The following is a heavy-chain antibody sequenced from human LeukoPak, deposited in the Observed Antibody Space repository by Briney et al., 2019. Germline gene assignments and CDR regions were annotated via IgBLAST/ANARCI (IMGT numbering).Heavy chain of an antibody. Sequence: ASVKVSCKAPANTFTGYYMHWVRQAPGQGLEWMGWISAYNGNTNYAQKLQGRVTMTTDTSTSTAYMELRSLRSDDTAVYYCARGGHHYDILTGPGDYWGQGTLVTVSS. CDR1: ANTFTGYY. CDR2: ISAYNGNT. CDR3: ARGGHHYDILTGPGDY. D-gene: IGHD3-9*01. V-gene: IGHV1-18*04. J-gene: IGHJ4*02.